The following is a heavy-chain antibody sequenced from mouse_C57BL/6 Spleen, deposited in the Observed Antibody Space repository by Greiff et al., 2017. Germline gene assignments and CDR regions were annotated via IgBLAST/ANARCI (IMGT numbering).Heavy chain of an antibody. D-gene: IGHD5-5*01. CDR2: ISSGSSTI. CDR3: ARLPYFDY. Sequence: EVKLVESGGGLVKPGGSLTLSCAASGFTFSDYGMHWVRQAPEKGLEWVAYISSGSSTIYYADTVKGRFTISRDNAKNTLFLQMTSLRAEDTAMYYCARLPYFDYWGQGTTLTVSS. J-gene: IGHJ2*01. CDR1: GFTFSDYG. V-gene: IGHV5-17*01.